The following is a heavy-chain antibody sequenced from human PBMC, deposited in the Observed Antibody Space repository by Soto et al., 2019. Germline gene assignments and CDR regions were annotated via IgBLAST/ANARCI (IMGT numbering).Heavy chain of an antibody. CDR1: GGSISSYY. D-gene: IGHD1-7*01. Sequence: SETLSLTCTVSGGSISSYYWSWIRRPPGRGLEWLGYVFYTGNTNYNPSLKSRVALSLDTSKNQVSLKLQSLTAADTVVYFCARLTGTSVLDGFDLWGQGTMVTVSS. CDR3: ARLTGTSVLDGFDL. CDR2: VFYTGNT. J-gene: IGHJ3*01. V-gene: IGHV4-59*01.